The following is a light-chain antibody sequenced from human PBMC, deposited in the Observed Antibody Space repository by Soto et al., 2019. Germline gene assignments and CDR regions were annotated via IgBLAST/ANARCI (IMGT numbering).Light chain of an antibody. Sequence: ERGMTQSPATLSVSPGEGDTLSCGASQSVSGILAWEHQKPGQAPRLLIYGASTRATGLPGRISGSGSGTEFTLTISSLQSEDFAVYYCQQYNNWPRPITFGQGTRLEIK. CDR1: QSVSGI. CDR3: QQYNNWPRPIT. V-gene: IGKV3-15*01. CDR2: GAS. J-gene: IGKJ5*01.